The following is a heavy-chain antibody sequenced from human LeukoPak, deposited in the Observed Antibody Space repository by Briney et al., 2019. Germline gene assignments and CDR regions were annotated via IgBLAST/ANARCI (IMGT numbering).Heavy chain of an antibody. CDR3: AKGPNSGSYSSFDY. D-gene: IGHD1-26*01. Sequence: GGSLRLSCAASGFTFDDYAMHWVRQAPGKGLEWVSGISWNSGSIGYADSVKGRLTISRDNAKNSLYLQMNSLRAEDTALYYCAKGPNSGSYSSFDYWGQGTLVTVSS. J-gene: IGHJ4*02. CDR1: GFTFDDYA. CDR2: ISWNSGSI. V-gene: IGHV3-9*01.